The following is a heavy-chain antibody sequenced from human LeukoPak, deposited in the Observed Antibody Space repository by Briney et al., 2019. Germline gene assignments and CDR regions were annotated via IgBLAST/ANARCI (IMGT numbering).Heavy chain of an antibody. D-gene: IGHD6-13*01. CDR1: GYSISSGYD. J-gene: IGHJ3*02. Sequence: PSETLSLTCSVSGYSISSGYDWGWIRQPPGKGLEWIGSISHTRSTYYNPSLKRRVTISVDTSKNQFSLKLSSVTAADTAFYYCARVAYSSSWDAFDIWGQGTMLTVSS. CDR2: ISHTRST. V-gene: IGHV4-38-2*02. CDR3: ARVAYSSSWDAFDI.